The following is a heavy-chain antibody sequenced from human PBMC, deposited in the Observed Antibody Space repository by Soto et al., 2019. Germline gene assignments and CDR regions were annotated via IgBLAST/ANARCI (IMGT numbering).Heavy chain of an antibody. D-gene: IGHD3-22*01. Sequence: SETLSLTCAVYGGSFSGYYWSWIRQPAGKGLEWIGRIYTSGSTNYNPSLKSRVTMSVDTSKNQFSLKLSSVTAADTAVYYCARVRYYDSSQDVWGQGTTVTVSS. CDR3: ARVRYYDSSQDV. J-gene: IGHJ6*02. V-gene: IGHV4-59*10. CDR2: IYTSGST. CDR1: GGSFSGYY.